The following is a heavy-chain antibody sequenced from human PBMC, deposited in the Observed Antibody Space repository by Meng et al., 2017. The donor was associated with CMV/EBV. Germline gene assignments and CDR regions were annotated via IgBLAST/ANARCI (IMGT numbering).Heavy chain of an antibody. CDR1: GFTFSSYS. V-gene: IGHV3-48*04. Sequence: GGSLRLSCAASGFTFSSYSMNWVRQAPGKGLEWVSYISSSSSIIYYADSVKGRFTISRDNAKNSLYLQMNSLRAEDTAVYYCARDQIFGVENYGMDVWGQGTTVTVSS. CDR3: ARDQIFGVENYGMDV. CDR2: ISSSSSII. J-gene: IGHJ6*02. D-gene: IGHD3-3*01.